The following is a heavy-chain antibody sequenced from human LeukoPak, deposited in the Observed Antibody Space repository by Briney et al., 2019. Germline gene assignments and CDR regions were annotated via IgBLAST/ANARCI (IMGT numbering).Heavy chain of an antibody. CDR1: GGSISSYY. CDR2: IYYSGGT. V-gene: IGHV4-59*01. J-gene: IGHJ4*02. D-gene: IGHD3-16*01. Sequence: PSETLSLTCTVSGGSISSYYWSWIRQPPGKGLEWIGYIYYSGGTNYNPSLKSGVTISVDTSKNQFSLKLSSVTAADTAVYYCARCTDSGGVDYWGQGTLVAVSS. CDR3: ARCTDSGGVDY.